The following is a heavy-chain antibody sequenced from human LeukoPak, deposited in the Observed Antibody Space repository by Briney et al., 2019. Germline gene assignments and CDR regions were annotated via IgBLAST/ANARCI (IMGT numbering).Heavy chain of an antibody. Sequence: SETLSLTCAVYGGSFSGYYWSWIRQPPGKGLEWIVEINHSGSTNYNPSLKSRVTISVDTSKNKFSLKLSSVTAADTAVYSWARGISRYSSGWYGFDYWGQGTLVTASA. CDR2: INHSGST. V-gene: IGHV4-34*01. D-gene: IGHD6-19*01. J-gene: IGHJ4*02. CDR3: ARGISRYSSGWYGFDY. CDR1: GGSFSGYY.